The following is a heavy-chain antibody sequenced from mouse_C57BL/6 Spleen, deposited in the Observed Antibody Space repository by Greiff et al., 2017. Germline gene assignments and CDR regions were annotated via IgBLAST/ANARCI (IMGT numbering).Heavy chain of an antibody. Sequence: QVQLQQSGAELVRPGASVTLSCKASGYTFTDYEMHWVEQTPVHGLEWIGAIDPETGGTAYNQKFKGKAILTADKSSSTAYMGLRSLTSEDSAVYYCTRDPYWGQGTLVTVSA. CDR1: GYTFTDYE. V-gene: IGHV1-15*01. CDR3: TRDPY. CDR2: IDPETGGT. J-gene: IGHJ3*01.